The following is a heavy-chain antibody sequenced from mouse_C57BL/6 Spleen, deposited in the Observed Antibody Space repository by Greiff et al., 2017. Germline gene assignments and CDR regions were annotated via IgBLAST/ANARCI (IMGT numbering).Heavy chain of an antibody. D-gene: IGHD1-1*01. J-gene: IGHJ1*03. V-gene: IGHV1-18*01. CDR3: ARRDYYGSSYWYFDV. Sequence: EVQLQQSGPELVKPGASVKIPCKASGYTFTDYNMDWVKQSHGKSLEWIGDINPNNGGTSYNQKFKGKATLTVDKSSSTAYMELRSLTSEDTAVYDCARRDYYGSSYWYFDVWGTGTTVTVSS. CDR1: GYTFTDYN. CDR2: INPNNGGT.